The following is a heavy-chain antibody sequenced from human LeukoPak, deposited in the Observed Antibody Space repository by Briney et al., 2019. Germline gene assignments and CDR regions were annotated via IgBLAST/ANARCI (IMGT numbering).Heavy chain of an antibody. J-gene: IGHJ6*03. V-gene: IGHV4-38-2*02. D-gene: IGHD2-15*01. CDR2: IYHSGST. CDR1: GYSISSGYY. Sequence: SETLSLTCTVSGYSISSGYYWGWIRQPPGKGLEWIGSIYHSGSTYYNPSLKSRVTISVDTSKNQFSLKLSSVTAADTAVYYCARGGTLYYYYYMDVWGKGTTVTVSS. CDR3: ARGGTLYYYYYMDV.